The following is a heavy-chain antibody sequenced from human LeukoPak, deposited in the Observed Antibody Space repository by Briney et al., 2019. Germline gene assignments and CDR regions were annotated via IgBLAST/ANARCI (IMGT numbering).Heavy chain of an antibody. CDR2: IRYDGSNK. Sequence: GGSLRLSCAASGFTFSSYGMHWARQAPGKGLEWVAFIRYDGSNKYYADSVKGRFTISRDNSKNTLYLQMNSLRAEDTAVYYCAKERGAADSFDYWGQGTLVTVSS. V-gene: IGHV3-30*02. CDR1: GFTFSSYG. CDR3: AKERGAADSFDY. J-gene: IGHJ4*02. D-gene: IGHD6-13*01.